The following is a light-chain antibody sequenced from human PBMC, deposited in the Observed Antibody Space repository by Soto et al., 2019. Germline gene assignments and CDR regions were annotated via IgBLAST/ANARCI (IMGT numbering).Light chain of an antibody. CDR1: QRVSSSY. CDR3: QRYGNSPPFT. J-gene: IGKJ2*01. Sequence: EIVLTQSPGTLSLSPGERATLSCRASQRVSSSYLAWYQQKPGQAPRLLIYGASSRATGIPARFSGSGSGTDFTLTISRLEPEDFAVYFCQRYGNSPPFTFGQGTKVEI. V-gene: IGKV3-20*01. CDR2: GAS.